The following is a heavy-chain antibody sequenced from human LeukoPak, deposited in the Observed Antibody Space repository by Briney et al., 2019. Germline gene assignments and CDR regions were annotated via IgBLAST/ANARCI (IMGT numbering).Heavy chain of an antibody. CDR2: INHSGAT. J-gene: IGHJ6*02. Sequence: SSETLSLTCAVYGGSFSDYYWTWIRQSPGKGLEWIGEINHSGATDYNPSLKSRVTISVDTSKNQFSLKVRSVTAADTAVYYCPSRVRRVIISFYYYNGMDVWGQGTTVTVSS. V-gene: IGHV4-34*01. CDR1: GGSFSDYY. CDR3: PSRVRRVIISFYYYNGMDV. D-gene: IGHD3-10*01.